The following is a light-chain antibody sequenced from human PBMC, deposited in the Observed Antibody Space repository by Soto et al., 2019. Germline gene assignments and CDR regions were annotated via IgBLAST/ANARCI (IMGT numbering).Light chain of an antibody. Sequence: QSALTQPASVSGSPGQSITISCTGTSSDVGGYNSVSWYQQHPGKAPKLILYVVNDRPSGVSSRFSGSKSGNTASLTISGVQPDDEADYYCSSYRSSDTLEVFGTGTKVTVL. V-gene: IGLV2-14*01. CDR2: VVN. J-gene: IGLJ1*01. CDR3: SSYRSSDTLEV. CDR1: SSDVGGYNS.